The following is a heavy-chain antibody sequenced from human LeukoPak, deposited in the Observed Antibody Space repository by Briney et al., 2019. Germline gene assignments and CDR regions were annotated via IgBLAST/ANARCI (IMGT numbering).Heavy chain of an antibody. V-gene: IGHV1-18*01. D-gene: IGHD3-3*01. CDR2: ISAHNGNT. Sequence: GASVKVSCKASGYTFTSYGISWVRQAPGQGLEWMGWISAHNGNTNYAQKLQGRVTMTTDTSTSTAYMELRSLRSDDTAVYYCARDPYDFWSGYYFNWFDPWGQGTLVTVSS. CDR1: GYTFTSYG. J-gene: IGHJ5*02. CDR3: ARDPYDFWSGYYFNWFDP.